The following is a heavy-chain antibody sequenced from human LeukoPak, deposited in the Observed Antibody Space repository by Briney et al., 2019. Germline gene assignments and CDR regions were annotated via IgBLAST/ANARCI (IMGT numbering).Heavy chain of an antibody. J-gene: IGHJ4*02. CDR3: APRVAHRTGLDD. Sequence: SVKVSCKASGGTFSSYTISWVRQAPGQGREWLGRIIPILGIANYAQKFQGRVTITADKSTSTAYMELSSLRSEDTAVYYCAPRVAHRTGLDDWGQGTLVTVSS. D-gene: IGHD2-15*01. V-gene: IGHV1-69*02. CDR1: GGTFSSYT. CDR2: IIPILGIA.